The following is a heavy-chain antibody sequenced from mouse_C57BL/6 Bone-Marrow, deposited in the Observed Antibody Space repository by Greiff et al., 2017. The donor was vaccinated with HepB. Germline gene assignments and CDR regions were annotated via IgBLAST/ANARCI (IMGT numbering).Heavy chain of an antibody. V-gene: IGHV1-9*01. J-gene: IGHJ3*01. CDR2: NLPGSGCT. CDR3: AKGLEDYYGSSYGAWFAY. Sequence: QVQLQQSGAELMKPGASVKLSCKATGYTFTGYWIEWVKQRPGHGLEWIGENLPGSGCTNYNEKFKGKATLTADTSSNTAYMQLSSLTTEDYAIYYCAKGLEDYYGSSYGAWFAYWGQGTLVTVSA. D-gene: IGHD1-1*01. CDR1: GYTFTGYW.